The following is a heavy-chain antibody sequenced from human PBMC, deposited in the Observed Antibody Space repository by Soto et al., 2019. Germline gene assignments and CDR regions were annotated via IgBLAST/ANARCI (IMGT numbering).Heavy chain of an antibody. J-gene: IGHJ4*02. CDR3: AKDVDFITPYYFDY. V-gene: IGHV3-23*01. D-gene: IGHD2-15*01. CDR2: ISGSGGGI. Sequence: EVQLLESGGGLVQPGGSLRLSCAASGFTFSNYAMSWVRQAPGKELEWVSTISGSGGGIFYVDSVRGRFTISRDNSKNTLYLHMDSLLAEDTALYFCAKDVDFITPYYFDYWGQGTLVTVSS. CDR1: GFTFSNYA.